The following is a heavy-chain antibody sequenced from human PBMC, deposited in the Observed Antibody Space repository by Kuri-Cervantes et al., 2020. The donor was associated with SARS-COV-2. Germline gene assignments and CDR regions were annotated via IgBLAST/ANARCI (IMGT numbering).Heavy chain of an antibody. V-gene: IGHV3-43D*03. CDR1: GFTLDDYG. Sequence: GGSLRLSCAASGFTLDDYGMYWVRQPPGKGLEWVSCITWDGYNTFYADSVKCRFTMSRDSSKNSLYLQMNSMRVEDTALYYCAKVFGVGSNIKYFDYWGQGTVVTVSS. J-gene: IGHJ4*02. CDR2: ITWDGYNT. D-gene: IGHD3-10*02. CDR3: AKVFGVGSNIKYFDY.